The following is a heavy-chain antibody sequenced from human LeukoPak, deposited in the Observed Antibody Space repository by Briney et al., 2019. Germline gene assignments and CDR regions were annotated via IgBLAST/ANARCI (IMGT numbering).Heavy chain of an antibody. J-gene: IGHJ4*02. CDR3: ARGLINRSGWYVHYRIFDY. CDR2: ISAYNGNT. V-gene: IGHV1-18*01. Sequence: GASVKVSCKASGYTFTSYGISWVRQAPGQGLEWMGWISAYNGNTNYAQKFQGRVTMTRNTSISTAYMELSSLRSEDTAVYYCARGLINRSGWYVHYRIFDYWGQGTLVTVSS. D-gene: IGHD6-19*01. CDR1: GYTFTSYG.